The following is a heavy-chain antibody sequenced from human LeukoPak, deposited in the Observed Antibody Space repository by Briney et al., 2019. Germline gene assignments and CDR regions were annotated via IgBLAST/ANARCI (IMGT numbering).Heavy chain of an antibody. D-gene: IGHD1-26*01. V-gene: IGHV4-34*01. J-gene: IGHJ5*02. CDR1: GFTFSNAW. CDR3: ARGTWELRFDP. CDR2: INQSGST. Sequence: GSLRLSCAASGFTFSNAWLSWVRQAPGKGLEWIGEINQSGSTNYNPSLKSRVTISVDTSKNQFSLKLSSVTAADTAVYYCARGTWELRFDPWGQGTLVTVSS.